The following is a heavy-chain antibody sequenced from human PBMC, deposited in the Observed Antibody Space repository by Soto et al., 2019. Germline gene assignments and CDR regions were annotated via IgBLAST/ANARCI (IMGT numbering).Heavy chain of an antibody. Sequence: GGSLRLSCAASGFTFSIYGMHWVRQAPGKGLEWVAVIWYDGSNKYYADSVKGRFTISRDNSKNTLYLQMNSLRAEDTAVYYCARVVAAAGTWEFDGLDYWGQGTLVTVSS. V-gene: IGHV3-33*01. CDR1: GFTFSIYG. CDR2: IWYDGSNK. D-gene: IGHD6-13*01. J-gene: IGHJ4*02. CDR3: ARVVAAAGTWEFDGLDY.